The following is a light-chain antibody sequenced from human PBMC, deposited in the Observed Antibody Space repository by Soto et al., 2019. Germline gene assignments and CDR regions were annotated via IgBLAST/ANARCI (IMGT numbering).Light chain of an antibody. J-gene: IGKJ1*01. V-gene: IGKV1-5*03. CDR2: KAS. Sequence: DIQMTQSPSTLSGSVGDRVTMACRASQTIISWLAWYQQKPGKAPKLLIYKASTLKSGVPSRFSGSGSGTEFTLTISSLQPDDFATYYCQQYNTYSRTFGQGPKVDIK. CDR1: QTIISW. CDR3: QQYNTYSRT.